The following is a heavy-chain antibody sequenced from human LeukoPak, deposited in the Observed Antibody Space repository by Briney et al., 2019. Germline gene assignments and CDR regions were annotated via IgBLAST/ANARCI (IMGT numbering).Heavy chain of an antibody. CDR3: AKEGHYYGSGSYRGYYYGMDV. V-gene: IGHV3-30*18. D-gene: IGHD3-10*01. CDR1: GFTFSSYG. CDR2: ISYDGSNK. Sequence: GGSLRLSCAASGFTFSSYGMHWVRQAPGKGLEWVAVISYDGSNKYYADSVKGRFTISRDNSMNTLYLQMNSLRAEDTAVYYCAKEGHYYGSGSYRGYYYGMDVWGKGTTVTVSS. J-gene: IGHJ6*04.